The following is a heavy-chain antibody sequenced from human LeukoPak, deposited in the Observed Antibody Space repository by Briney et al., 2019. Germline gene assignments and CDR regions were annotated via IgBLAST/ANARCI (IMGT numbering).Heavy chain of an antibody. J-gene: IGHJ4*02. D-gene: IGHD6-13*01. CDR2: ISGSGGST. CDR1: GFTFIIYA. CDR3: AKDRSSSWSFEY. Sequence: GGSLRLSCAASGFTFIIYAMSWVPQAPGKGLEWVSGISGSGGSTYYADSVKGRFTVSRDNSKNTLYLQMNGLRAEDTAVYYCAKDRSSSWSFEYWGQGTLVTVSS. V-gene: IGHV3-23*01.